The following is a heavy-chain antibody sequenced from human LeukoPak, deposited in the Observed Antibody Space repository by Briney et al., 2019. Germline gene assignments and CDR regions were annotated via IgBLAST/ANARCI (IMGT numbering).Heavy chain of an antibody. V-gene: IGHV3-21*01. CDR3: ARETSIRFLEWLRYMDV. D-gene: IGHD3-3*01. CDR2: ISSSSSYI. CDR1: GFTFSSYS. J-gene: IGHJ6*03. Sequence: PGGSLRLSCAASGFTFSSYSMNWVRQAPGKGLEWVSSISSSSSYIYYADSVKGRFTISRDNAKNSLYLQMNSLRAEDTAVYYCARETSIRFLEWLRYMDVWGKGTTVTVSS.